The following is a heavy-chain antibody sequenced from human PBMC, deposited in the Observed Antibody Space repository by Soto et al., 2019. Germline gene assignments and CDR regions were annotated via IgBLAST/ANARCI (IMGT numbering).Heavy chain of an antibody. CDR1: GFPFSHYA. CDR3: VRDTSSGWHLKDH. CDR2: ISGNGGDA. Sequence: VQLLESGGGLVQPGGSLRLSCAASGFPFSHYAMSWVRQAPGKGLEWVSAISGNGGDASYADSVRGRFTISRDNAKNSLYLEMNSLRQEDTALYYCVRDTSSGWHLKDHWGQGVQVSVSS. J-gene: IGHJ4*02. V-gene: IGHV3-23*01. D-gene: IGHD3-9*01.